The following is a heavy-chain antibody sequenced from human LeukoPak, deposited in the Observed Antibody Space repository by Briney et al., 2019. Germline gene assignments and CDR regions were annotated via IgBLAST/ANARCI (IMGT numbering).Heavy chain of an antibody. CDR1: GYTFTSYG. CDR3: ARGLRYGDYLAPLDY. D-gene: IGHD4-17*01. Sequence: GASVNVSCKASGYTFTSYGISWVRQAPGQGREGMGWISGYNGNTKYAQKLQGRVTMTTDTSTSTAYMEVRSLSSDDTAVYYCARGLRYGDYLAPLDYWGQGTLVTVSS. J-gene: IGHJ4*02. V-gene: IGHV1-18*01. CDR2: ISGYNGNT.